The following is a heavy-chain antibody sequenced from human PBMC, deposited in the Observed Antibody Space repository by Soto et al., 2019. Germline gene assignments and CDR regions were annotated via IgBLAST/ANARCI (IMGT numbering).Heavy chain of an antibody. CDR1: GGPFSSYG. D-gene: IGHD4-17*01. J-gene: IGHJ4*02. CDR2: IWYDGSNK. V-gene: IGHV3-33*01. Sequence: GGSLRLSCAASGGPFSSYGMHWVRQAPGKGLEWVAVIWYDGSNKYYADSVKGRFTISRDNSKNTLYLQMNSLRAEDTAVYYCARDSSGDYYFDYWGQGTLVTVSS. CDR3: ARDSSGDYYFDY.